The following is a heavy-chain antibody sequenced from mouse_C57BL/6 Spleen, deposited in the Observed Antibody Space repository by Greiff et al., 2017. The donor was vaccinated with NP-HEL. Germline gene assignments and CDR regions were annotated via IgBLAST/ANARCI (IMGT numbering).Heavy chain of an antibody. CDR1: GFTFSDYG. V-gene: IGHV5-17*01. D-gene: IGHD1-1*01. CDR3: ARGTTVDYYAMDY. J-gene: IGHJ4*01. CDR2: ISSGSSTI. Sequence: EVQGVESGGGLVKPGGSLKLSCAASGFTFSDYGMHWVRQAPEKGLEWVAYISSGSSTIYYADTVKGRFTISRDNAKNTLFLQMTSLRSEDTAMYYCARGTTVDYYAMDYWGQGTSVTVSS.